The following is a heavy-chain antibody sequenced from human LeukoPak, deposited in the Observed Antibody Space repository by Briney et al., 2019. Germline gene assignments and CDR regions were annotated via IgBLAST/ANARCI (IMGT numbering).Heavy chain of an antibody. J-gene: IGHJ4*02. D-gene: IGHD3-16*01. V-gene: IGHV4-61*02. CDR1: GGSISSGSYY. Sequence: SETLSLTCTVSGGSISSGSYYWSWIRQPAGKGLEWIGRIYTSGSTNYNPSLKSRVTISVDTSKNQFSLKLSSVTAADTAVYYCARGRYGWLPFDFWGQGTLVTVSS. CDR3: ARGRYGWLPFDF. CDR2: IYTSGST.